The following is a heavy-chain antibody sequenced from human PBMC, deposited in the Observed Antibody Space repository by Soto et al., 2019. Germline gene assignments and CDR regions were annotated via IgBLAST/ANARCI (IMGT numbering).Heavy chain of an antibody. CDR3: VSGSNGWSGIDY. CDR1: GFTFSNYW. V-gene: IGHV3-74*01. J-gene: IGHJ4*02. D-gene: IGHD6-19*01. Sequence: EVQLVESGGGLVQPRGSLGLSCTASGFTFSNYWMYWVRQAPGKGLVWVSRISGDGSSTNYEDSVKGRFTISRDNAKNTLYLQMNSLRAEDTAVYHCVSGSNGWSGIDYWGQGILVTVS. CDR2: ISGDGSST.